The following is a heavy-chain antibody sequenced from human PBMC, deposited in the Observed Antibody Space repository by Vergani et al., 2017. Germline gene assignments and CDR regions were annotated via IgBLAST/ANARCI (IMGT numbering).Heavy chain of an antibody. CDR1: GAAIKDFY. Sequence: QVQLQESGPGLVKPSETLSLTCTVSGAAIKDFYWSWFRQPPGKGLELIGYVYYTGSTTYNPSLNSRVTISVDTSNNQFSLRMTSLTAADTAIFSCARDRDLYGLSTTSCHNGYDGGGKGVLVT. CDR3: ARDRDLYGLSTTSCHNGYDG. J-gene: IGHJ5*02. D-gene: IGHD2/OR15-2a*01. V-gene: IGHV4-59*01. CDR2: VYYTGST.